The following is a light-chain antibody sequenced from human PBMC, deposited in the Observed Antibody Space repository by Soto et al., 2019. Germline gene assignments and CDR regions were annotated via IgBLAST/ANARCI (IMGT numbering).Light chain of an antibody. V-gene: IGKV3-15*01. CDR3: QQYNNWPPVT. CDR2: GAS. Sequence: ETVMTQSPAALSVSPGERATLSCRASQSVSSNVAWYQQTPGQAPRLLIYGASTRAAGIPDRFSGSGSGTEFTLTISSLQSEDFPVYYCQQYNNWPPVTFGQGTRLDIK. CDR1: QSVSSN. J-gene: IGKJ5*01.